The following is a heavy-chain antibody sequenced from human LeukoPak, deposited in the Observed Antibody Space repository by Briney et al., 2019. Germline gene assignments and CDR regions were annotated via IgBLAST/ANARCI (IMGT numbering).Heavy chain of an antibody. J-gene: IGHJ4*02. V-gene: IGHV3-30-3*01. CDR2: ISYDGSNK. CDR3: ARRLSGRVDS. Sequence: GGSLRLSCAASGFTFSSYAMHWVRQAPGKGLEWVAVISYDGSNKYYADSVKGRFTISRDNSKNTLYLQMNSLRAEDTAVYYCARRLSGRVDSWGQGTLVTVSS. CDR1: GFTFSSYA. D-gene: IGHD2-15*01.